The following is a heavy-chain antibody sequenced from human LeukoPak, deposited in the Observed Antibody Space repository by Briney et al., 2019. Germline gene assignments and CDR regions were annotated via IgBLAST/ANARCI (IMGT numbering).Heavy chain of an antibody. D-gene: IGHD3-10*01. CDR3: ARDWGGTYYYGWGFDY. Sequence: PGGFLILSCVGSGFTFSDYWMSWVRQAPGKGLEWVANIKQDGSEKDYVDALKGRFTISRDNAKNSLYLQMNSLRAEDTAVYYCARDWGGTYYYGWGFDYWGQGTLVTVSS. V-gene: IGHV3-7*01. CDR2: IKQDGSEK. J-gene: IGHJ4*02. CDR1: GFTFSDYW.